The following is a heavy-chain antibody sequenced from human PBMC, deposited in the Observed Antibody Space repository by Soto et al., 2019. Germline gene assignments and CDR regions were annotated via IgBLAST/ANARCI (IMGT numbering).Heavy chain of an antibody. V-gene: IGHV1-18*01. CDR1: GYTFTSYG. D-gene: IGHD1-1*01. J-gene: IGHJ4*02. CDR3: ARGRYGDY. CDR2: ISAHNGNT. Sequence: QVHLVQSGAEVEKPGASVKVSCKGSGYTFTSYGITWVRQAPGQGLEWMGWISAHNGNTDYAQRLQGRVTVTRDTSTSTAYMELRSLRSDDTAVYYCARGRYGDYWGQGALVTVSS.